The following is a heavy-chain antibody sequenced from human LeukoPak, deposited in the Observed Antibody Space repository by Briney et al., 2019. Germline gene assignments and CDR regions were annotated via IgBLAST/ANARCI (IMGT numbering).Heavy chain of an antibody. CDR2: INSGGSST. D-gene: IGHD3-3*01. J-gene: IGHJ5*02. Sequence: GGSLRLSRAASGFTFSSYWMHWVRQAPGKGLVWVSRINSGGSSTSYADSVKGRFTISRDNAKNTLYLQMNSLRAEDTAVYYCARDSFPYYDFWSGYPWFDPWGQGTLVTVSS. V-gene: IGHV3-74*01. CDR3: ARDSFPYYDFWSGYPWFDP. CDR1: GFTFSSYW.